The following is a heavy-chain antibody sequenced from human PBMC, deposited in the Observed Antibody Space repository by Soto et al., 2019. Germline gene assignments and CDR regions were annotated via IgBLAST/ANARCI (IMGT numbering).Heavy chain of an antibody. V-gene: IGHV2-5*02. D-gene: IGHD6-13*01. Sequence: QITLKESGPTLVKPTQTLTLTCTFSGFSLSTSGVGVGWIRQPPGKALEWLALIYWDDDKRYSPSLKSRLTITKETSKNQVVLTMTNTDPVDPATYYCPHLFFPGAAAGTWGQGTTVTVSS. J-gene: IGHJ6*02. CDR2: IYWDDDK. CDR3: PHLFFPGAAAGT. CDR1: GFSLSTSGVG.